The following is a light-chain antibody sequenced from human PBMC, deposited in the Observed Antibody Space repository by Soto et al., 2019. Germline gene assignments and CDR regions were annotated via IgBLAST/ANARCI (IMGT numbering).Light chain of an antibody. V-gene: IGKV3-20*01. CDR3: QQYDNLPIT. CDR2: DAS. J-gene: IGKJ5*01. CDR1: QSVSSSY. Sequence: DIVFTQSPCTLSLSPGERPTLSCRASQSVSSSYLAWYQQKPGQAPRLLIYDASNRATGIPARFSGSGSGTDFTLTISSLEPEDIATYYCQQYDNLPITFGQGTRLEIK.